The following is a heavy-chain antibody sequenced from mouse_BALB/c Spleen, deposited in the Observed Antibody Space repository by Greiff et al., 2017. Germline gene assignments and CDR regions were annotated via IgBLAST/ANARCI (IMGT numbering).Heavy chain of an antibody. CDR3: ARSTMITNWYFDV. CDR2: ISTYYGDA. D-gene: IGHD2-4*01. V-gene: IGHV1S137*01. J-gene: IGHJ1*01. CDR1: GYTFTDYA. Sequence: QVQLQQSGAELVRPGVSVKISCKGSGYTFTDYAMHWVKQSHAKSLEWIGVISTYYGDASYNQKFKGKATMTIDKSSSTAYIELARLTSEDSVIYYCARSTMITNWYFDVWGAGTTVTVSS.